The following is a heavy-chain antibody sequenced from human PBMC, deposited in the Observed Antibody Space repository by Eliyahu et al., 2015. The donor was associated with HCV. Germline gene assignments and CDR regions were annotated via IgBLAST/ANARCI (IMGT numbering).Heavy chain of an antibody. D-gene: IGHD1-26*01. Sequence: QVTLKESGPVLVKPTETLTLTCTVSGFSLSNARMGVSWIRQPPGKPLEWLAHIFSNDEKSYSTSLKSRLTISKDTSKSQVVLTMTNMDPVDTATYYCARIRGWELLGGGSLDYWGQGTLVTVSS. CDR3: ARIRGWELLGGGSLDY. CDR2: IFSNDEK. CDR1: GFSLSNARMG. V-gene: IGHV2-26*01. J-gene: IGHJ4*02.